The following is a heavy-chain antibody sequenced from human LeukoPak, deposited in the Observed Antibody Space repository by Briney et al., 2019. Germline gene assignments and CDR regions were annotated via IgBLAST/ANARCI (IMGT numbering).Heavy chain of an antibody. J-gene: IGHJ4*02. CDR3: ARDSGGQWQVLFDY. D-gene: IGHD6-19*01. CDR2: INSDGSRA. V-gene: IGHV3-74*01. CDR1: EFTLSHYW. Sequence: PGGSLRLSCAASEFTLSHYWMHWVRRAPGKGLEWVSRINSDGSRADYADSVKGRCTISRDNAKNTVYLQMDSLRAEDTAVYYCARDSGGQWQVLFDYWGQGTLVTVAS.